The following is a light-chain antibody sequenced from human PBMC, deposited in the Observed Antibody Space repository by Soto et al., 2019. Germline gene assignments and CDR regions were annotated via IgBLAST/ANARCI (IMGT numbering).Light chain of an antibody. J-gene: IGKJ3*01. CDR3: QQYNSYSPLT. V-gene: IGKV1-5*01. Sequence: DIQMTQSPSTLSASVGDRVTITCRASQSISSWLAWYQQKPGKAPKLLIYDASSLESGVPARFSGSGSGREFTLTISSLQPDDFATYYCQQYNSYSPLTFCPGTKVDIK. CDR2: DAS. CDR1: QSISSW.